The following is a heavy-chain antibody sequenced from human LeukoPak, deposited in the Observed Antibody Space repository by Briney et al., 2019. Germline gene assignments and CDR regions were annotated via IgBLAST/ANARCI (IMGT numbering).Heavy chain of an antibody. J-gene: IGHJ6*02. D-gene: IGHD3-10*01. CDR3: AKGPGVYYYYGMDV. Sequence: SGGSLRLSCAASGFTFSSYSMNWVRQAPGKGLEWVSGISGSGGSTYYADSVKGRFTISRDNSKNTLYLQVNSLRAEDTAVYYCAKGPGVYYYYGMDVWGQGTTVTVSS. CDR1: GFTFSSYS. CDR2: ISGSGGST. V-gene: IGHV3-23*01.